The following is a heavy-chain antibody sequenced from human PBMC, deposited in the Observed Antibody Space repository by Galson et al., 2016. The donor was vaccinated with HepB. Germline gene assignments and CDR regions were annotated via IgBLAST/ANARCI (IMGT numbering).Heavy chain of an antibody. J-gene: IGHJ4*02. CDR3: ARYQRVAGTYYFDY. CDR2: ISVSGTDT. Sequence: SLRLSCAGSGFKFRNYAMSWARQTPGKGLEWVATISVSGTDTSYAATLRGRFAISRDDSANTVYLQMRILGVEDTAIYFCARYQRVAGTYYFDYWGQGTLVTVSS. D-gene: IGHD1-14*01. CDR1: GFKFRNYA. V-gene: IGHV3-23*01.